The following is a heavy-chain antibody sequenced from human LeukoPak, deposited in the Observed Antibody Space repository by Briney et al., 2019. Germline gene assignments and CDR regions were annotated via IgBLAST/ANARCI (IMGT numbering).Heavy chain of an antibody. Sequence: GGSLRLSCAASGFTFSSYWMHWVRQAPGKGLGWVSRINSDGSSTSYADSVKGRFTISRDNAKNTLYLQMNSLRAEDTAVYYCAARPPIVVGGPFDSWGQGTLVTVSS. J-gene: IGHJ4*02. D-gene: IGHD3-22*01. V-gene: IGHV3-74*01. CDR3: AARPPIVVGGPFDS. CDR1: GFTFSSYW. CDR2: INSDGSST.